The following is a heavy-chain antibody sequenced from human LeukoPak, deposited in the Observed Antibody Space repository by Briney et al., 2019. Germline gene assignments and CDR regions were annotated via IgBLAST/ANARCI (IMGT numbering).Heavy chain of an antibody. CDR1: GFTFSSYG. D-gene: IGHD1-26*01. CDR3: AKSDISGSYPYYFDY. Sequence: PGRSLRLSCAASGFTFSSYGMHWVRQAPGKGLEWVAVIWYDGSNKYYADSVKGRFTISRDNSKNTPYLQMNSLRAEDTAVYYCAKSDISGSYPYYFDYWGQGTLVTVSS. CDR2: IWYDGSNK. J-gene: IGHJ4*02. V-gene: IGHV3-33*06.